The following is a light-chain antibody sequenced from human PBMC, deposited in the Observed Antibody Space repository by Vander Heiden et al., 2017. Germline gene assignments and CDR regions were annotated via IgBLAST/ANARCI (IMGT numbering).Light chain of an antibody. Sequence: QSALTQPAYVSGSPGQSTTTSCTGTSSDVDGYNYVSWYQQHPGKAPKLMIYDVSNRPAGVSNRFSGSKSGNTASLTISGLQAEDEADYYCSSYTSSSTLYVFGTGTKVTVL. CDR3: SSYTSSSTLYV. J-gene: IGLJ1*01. V-gene: IGLV2-14*01. CDR1: SSDVDGYNY. CDR2: DVS.